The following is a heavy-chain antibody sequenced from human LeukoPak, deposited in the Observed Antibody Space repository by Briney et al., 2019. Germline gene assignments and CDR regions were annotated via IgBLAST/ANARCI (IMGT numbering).Heavy chain of an antibody. CDR1: GFTFSSYS. J-gene: IGHJ4*02. D-gene: IGHD5-12*01. Sequence: GGSLRLSCAASGFTFSSYSMNRVRQAPGKGLEWVSSISSSSSYIYYADSVKGRFTISRDNAKNSLYLQMNSLRAEDTAVYYCARAGYSGYDGTFDYWGQGTLVTVSS. V-gene: IGHV3-21*01. CDR3: ARAGYSGYDGTFDY. CDR2: ISSSSSYI.